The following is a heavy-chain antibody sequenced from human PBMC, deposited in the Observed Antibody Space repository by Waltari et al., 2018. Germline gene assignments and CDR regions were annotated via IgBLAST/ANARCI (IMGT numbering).Heavy chain of an antibody. J-gene: IGHJ4*02. CDR1: GGSISNSRYY. V-gene: IGHV4-39*07. CDR3: ARMVRGYCSSTSCHTDH. CDR2: IYYSGST. Sequence: QLQLQESGPGLVKPSETLSLTCTVSGGSISNSRYYWGWVRQPPGKGLEWIGSIYYSGSTYYNPSLKSRVTISVDTSKNQFSLRVSSVTAADTAVFYCARMVRGYCSSTSCHTDHWGQGTLVTVSS. D-gene: IGHD2-2*01.